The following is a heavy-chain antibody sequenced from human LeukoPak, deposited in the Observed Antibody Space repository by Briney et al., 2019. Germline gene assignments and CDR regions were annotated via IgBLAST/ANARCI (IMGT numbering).Heavy chain of an antibody. CDR1: GNTFINYG. D-gene: IGHD5-24*01. V-gene: IGHV1-18*01. Sequence: DSVKVSCKASGNTFINYGVTWVRQAPGHGLEWMGWISADNGNTNYAQNLQGRVIMTTDTSTSTAYMELRSLRSDDTAVYYCARVEMATMGDWFDPWGQGTLVTVPS. J-gene: IGHJ5*02. CDR2: ISADNGNT. CDR3: ARVEMATMGDWFDP.